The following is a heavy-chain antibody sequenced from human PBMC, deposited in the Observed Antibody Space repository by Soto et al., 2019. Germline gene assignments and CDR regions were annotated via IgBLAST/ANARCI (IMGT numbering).Heavy chain of an antibody. CDR1: GFTFSSYW. D-gene: IGHD4-17*01. CDR3: ARNGDYGGPAAFAI. J-gene: IGHJ3*02. V-gene: IGHV3-7*03. CDR2: IKQDGSEK. Sequence: EVQLVESGGGLVQPGGSLRLSCAASGFTFSSYWMSWVRQAPGKGLEWVANIKQDGSEKYYVDSVKGRFTISRDNAKNALYLQMNSLRAEDTAVYYCARNGDYGGPAAFAIWGQGTMVTVSS.